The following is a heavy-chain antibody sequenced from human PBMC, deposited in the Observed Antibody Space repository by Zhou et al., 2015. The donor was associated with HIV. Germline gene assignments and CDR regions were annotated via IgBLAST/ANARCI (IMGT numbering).Heavy chain of an antibody. CDR1: GFIFRNYW. J-gene: IGHJ4*02. V-gene: IGHV3-74*01. CDR2: INSDGNNV. CDR3: ARDRRGYSSSVYGYFDY. D-gene: IGHD6-13*01. Sequence: EVQLVEPGGGLVQPGGSLRLSCAASGFIFRNYWMHWVRQAPGKGLVWVSHINSDGNNVDYADSVKGRFTVSRDNAKNTLYLQMNSLRAEDTAVYYCARDRRGYSSSVYGYFDYWGQGTLVTVSS.